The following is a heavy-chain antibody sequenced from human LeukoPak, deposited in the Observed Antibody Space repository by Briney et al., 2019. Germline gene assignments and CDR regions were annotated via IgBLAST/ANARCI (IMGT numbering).Heavy chain of an antibody. Sequence: SETLSLTCTVFGGSISSYYWNWIRQSPGKGVEWIAYMFYNVSTNYSPSLKSRVAISVDTSKNQFSLKLISVTAADTAVYFCARQGSGRAFDIWGQGTMVTVSS. CDR3: ARQGSGRAFDI. V-gene: IGHV4-59*08. CDR1: GGSISSYY. CDR2: MFYNVST. J-gene: IGHJ3*02.